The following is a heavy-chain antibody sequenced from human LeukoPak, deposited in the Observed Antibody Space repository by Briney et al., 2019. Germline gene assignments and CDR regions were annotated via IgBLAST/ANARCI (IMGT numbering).Heavy chain of an antibody. CDR1: GFTFSNYA. CDR3: AKGTVRFLEWSQRGYFDY. CDR2: ISSTVINT. Sequence: PGGSLRRSCAASGFTFSNYAMTWVRQAPGKGLEWVSSISSTVINTYNADSVKGRFTISRDNSKNTLYLQMNSLRADDTAIYYCAKGTVRFLEWSQRGYFDYWGQGILVTVSS. D-gene: IGHD3-3*01. V-gene: IGHV3-23*01. J-gene: IGHJ4*02.